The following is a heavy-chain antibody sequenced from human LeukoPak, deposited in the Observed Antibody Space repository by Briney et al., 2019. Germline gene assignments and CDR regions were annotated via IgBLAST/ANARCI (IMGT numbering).Heavy chain of an antibody. D-gene: IGHD4-17*01. V-gene: IGHV3-21*01. J-gene: IGHJ4*02. Sequence: GGSLRLSCAASGFTFSSYSMNWVRQAPGKGLEWVSSISSSSSSYIYYADSVKGRFTISRDNAKNSLYLQMNSLRAEDTAVYYCASYRLGGKGSNNDYGDYRIPDYWGQGTLVTVSS. CDR1: GFTFSSYS. CDR3: ASYRLGGKGSNNDYGDYRIPDY. CDR2: ISSSSSSYI.